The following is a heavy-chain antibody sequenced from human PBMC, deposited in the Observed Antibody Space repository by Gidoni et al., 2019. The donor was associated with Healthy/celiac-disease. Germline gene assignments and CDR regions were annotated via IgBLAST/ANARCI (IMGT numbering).Heavy chain of an antibody. CDR3: ASDRAVGSAWYGMDV. D-gene: IGHD2-15*01. Sequence: QLQLQESGPGLVKPSETLSLTCTVSGGSISSRSYYWGWIRQPPGKGLEWIGNIYYSGSTYYNPSLKSRVTISVDTSRNQFSLKLSSVTAADTAVYYCASDRAVGSAWYGMDVWGQGTTVTVSS. J-gene: IGHJ6*02. V-gene: IGHV4-39*01. CDR1: GGSISSRSYY. CDR2: IYYSGST.